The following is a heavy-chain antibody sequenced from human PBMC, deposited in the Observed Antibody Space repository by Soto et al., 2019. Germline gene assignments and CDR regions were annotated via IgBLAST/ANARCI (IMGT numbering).Heavy chain of an antibody. V-gene: IGHV3-48*01. Sequence: GGSLKLSCAASGFAFSTYSMNWVRQAPGKGLEWVSYISSSGSTIYYADSVKGRFTISRDNAKNSLYLQMNSLRVEDTAVYYCARGYSGYQDWGQGTLVTVSS. CDR2: ISSSGSTI. CDR1: GFAFSTYS. CDR3: ARGYSGYQD. D-gene: IGHD5-12*01. J-gene: IGHJ4*02.